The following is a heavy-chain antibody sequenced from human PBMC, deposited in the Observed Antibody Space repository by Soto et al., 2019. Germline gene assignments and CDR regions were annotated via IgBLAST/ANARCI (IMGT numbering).Heavy chain of an antibody. D-gene: IGHD6-13*01. J-gene: IGHJ2*01. CDR1: GFTFDDYA. Sequence: PGGSLRLSCAASGFTFDDYAMHWVRQAPGKGLEWVSGISWNSGSIGYADSVKGRFTISRDNAKNSLYLQMNSLRAEDTALYYCAKDLSSSSWYFDLWGRGTLVTVSS. CDR3: AKDLSSSSWYFDL. V-gene: IGHV3-9*01. CDR2: ISWNSGSI.